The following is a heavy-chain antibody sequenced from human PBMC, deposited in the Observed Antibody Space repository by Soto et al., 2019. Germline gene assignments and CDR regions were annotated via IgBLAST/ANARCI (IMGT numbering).Heavy chain of an antibody. V-gene: IGHV1-3*01. D-gene: IGHD3-22*01. Sequence: QVQLVQSGAEVKKPGASVKISCKASGYIFTTYAIHWVRQAPGQSLEWMGWINAGNGNTRYSQKFQGRVTIARDTSASTAYMELSSLRFEDTAVYYCARDPHYYDTPGYCLDSWGQGTLVTVSS. CDR2: INAGNGNT. CDR1: GYIFTTYA. J-gene: IGHJ4*02. CDR3: ARDPHYYDTPGYCLDS.